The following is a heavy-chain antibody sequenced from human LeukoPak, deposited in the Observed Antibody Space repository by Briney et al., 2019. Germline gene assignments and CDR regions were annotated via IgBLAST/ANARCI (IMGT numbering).Heavy chain of an antibody. CDR2: ISGNGGST. D-gene: IGHD1-26*01. J-gene: IGHJ4*02. CDR3: AKSGKGRSGSYLRFDY. CDR1: GFTFSTYA. V-gene: IGHV3-23*01. Sequence: GGSLRLSCAASGFTFSTYAMSWVRQAPGKGLEWVSTISGNGGSTYYADSVKGRFTISRDNSKNTLCLQMNSLRAEDTAVYYCAKSGKGRSGSYLRFDYWGQGTLVSVSS.